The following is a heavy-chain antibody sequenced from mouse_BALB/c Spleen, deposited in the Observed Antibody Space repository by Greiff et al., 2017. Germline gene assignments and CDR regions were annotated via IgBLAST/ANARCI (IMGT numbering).Heavy chain of an antibody. D-gene: IGHD2-2*01. V-gene: IGHV5-12-1*01. CDR2: ISSGGGST. CDR1: GFAFSSYD. Sequence: EVKLVESGGGLVKPGGSLKLSCAASGFAFSSYDMSWVRQTPEKRLEWVAYISSGGGSTYYPDTVKGRFTISRDNAKNTLYLQMSSLKSEDTAMYYCARHPYGDDGRYYAMDYWGQGTSVTVSS. J-gene: IGHJ4*01. CDR3: ARHPYGDDGRYYAMDY.